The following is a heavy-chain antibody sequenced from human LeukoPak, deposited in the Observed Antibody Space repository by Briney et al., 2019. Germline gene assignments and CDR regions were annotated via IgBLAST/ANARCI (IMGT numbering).Heavy chain of an antibody. CDR2: VNSVGSST. D-gene: IGHD6-19*01. Sequence: GGSLRLSCAASGFTFSSFWMHWVRQAPGKGLVWVSRVNSVGSSTSYADSVKGRFTISRDNAKNTLYLQMNSLRAEDTAVYYCARERTSGWDAFDFWGQGTLVTVSS. J-gene: IGHJ4*02. V-gene: IGHV3-74*01. CDR1: GFTFSSFW. CDR3: ARERTSGWDAFDF.